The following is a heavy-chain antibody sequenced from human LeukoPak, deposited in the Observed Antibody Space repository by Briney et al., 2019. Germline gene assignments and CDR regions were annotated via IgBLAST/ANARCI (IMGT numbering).Heavy chain of an antibody. CDR2: ISGSGGST. J-gene: IGHJ4*02. CDR1: GFTFSSYA. V-gene: IGHV3-23*01. CDR3: AKARTDYYDSSGYYFPFDY. D-gene: IGHD3-22*01. Sequence: GGSLRLSCAASGFTFSSYAMSWVRQAPGKGLEWVSAISGSGGSTYYADSVKGRFTISRDNSKNTLYLQMNSLRAEDTAVYYCAKARTDYYDSSGYYFPFDYWGQGTLVTVSS.